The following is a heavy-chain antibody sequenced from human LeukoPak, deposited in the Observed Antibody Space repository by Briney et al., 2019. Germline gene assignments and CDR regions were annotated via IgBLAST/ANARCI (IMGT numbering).Heavy chain of an antibody. CDR1: GFTFSSYA. V-gene: IGHV3-30*04. J-gene: IGHJ4*02. CDR3: ARGLYYDSSGYHY. D-gene: IGHD3-22*01. Sequence: GGSLRLSCAASGFTFSSYAMHWVRQAPGKGLEWVAVISYDGSNKYYADSVKGRFTISRDNSKNTLYLQMNSLRAEDTAVYYCARGLYYDSSGYHYWGQGTLVTVSS. CDR2: ISYDGSNK.